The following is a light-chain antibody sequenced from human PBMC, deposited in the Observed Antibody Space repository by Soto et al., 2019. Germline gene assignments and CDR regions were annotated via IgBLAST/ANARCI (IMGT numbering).Light chain of an antibody. CDR2: DNN. J-gene: IGLJ2*01. V-gene: IGLV1-51*01. CDR1: SSNLGNNY. CDR3: ATWDGSLPGEV. Sequence: QSVLTQSPSVSAAPGQKVTISCSGSSSNLGNNYVSWYQQLPGTAPKLLIYDNNKRPSGIPDRFSGSKSGTSGTLDITGLQTGDEADYYCATWDGSLPGEVVGGGTKVTVL.